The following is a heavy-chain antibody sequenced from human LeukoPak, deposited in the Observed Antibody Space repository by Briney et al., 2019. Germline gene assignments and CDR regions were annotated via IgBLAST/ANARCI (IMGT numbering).Heavy chain of an antibody. V-gene: IGHV1-69*04. CDR1: GGTFNNYA. CDR3: ARGRYYGSGTYYLDAAY. J-gene: IGHJ4*02. D-gene: IGHD3-10*01. CDR2: SIPILGVP. Sequence: ASVNVSCKASGGTFNNYAINWVRQAPGQGLEWMGRSIPILGVPDYAQRFQGRVTITADISTTTASMELSSLRSEDTAVYYCARGRYYGSGTYYLDAAYWGQGTLVTVSS.